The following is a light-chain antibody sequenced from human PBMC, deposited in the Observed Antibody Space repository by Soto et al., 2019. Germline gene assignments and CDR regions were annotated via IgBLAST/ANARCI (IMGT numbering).Light chain of an antibody. CDR1: QSISSW. CDR3: QQYNSYSLT. V-gene: IGKV1-5*01. CDR2: DAS. Sequence: IHMTHSPSTLSASVLYRVTITCRASQSISSWLAWYQQKPGKAPKLLIYDASSLESGVPSRFSGSGSGTEFTLTISSLQPDDFATYYCQQYNSYSLTFGQGTKVDIK. J-gene: IGKJ1*01.